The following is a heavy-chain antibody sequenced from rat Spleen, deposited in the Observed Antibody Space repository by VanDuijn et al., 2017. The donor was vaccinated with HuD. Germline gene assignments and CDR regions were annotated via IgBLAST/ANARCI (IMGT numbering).Heavy chain of an antibody. D-gene: IGHD1-2*01. J-gene: IGHJ3*01. Sequence: EVQLVESDGGLVQPGRSLKLSCAASGFTFSDYYMAWVRQAPTKGLEWVATISYDGGRNFYRDSVKGRFTISRDNAKSTLYLQMDSLRSEDTATYYCATRPYYSSLNWFPYWGQGTLVTVSS. CDR1: GFTFSDYY. CDR2: ISYDGGRN. CDR3: ATRPYYSSLNWFPY. V-gene: IGHV5-29*01.